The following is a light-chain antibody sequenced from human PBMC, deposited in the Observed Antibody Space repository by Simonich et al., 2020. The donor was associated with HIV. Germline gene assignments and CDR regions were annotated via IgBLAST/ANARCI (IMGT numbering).Light chain of an antibody. V-gene: IGKV3D-15*01. Sequence: EIMMTQSPATLSVSPGERATLFCSASQSVSINLAWYQQKTGQAPRLLIYGASTRATGIPARFSGGGSGTEFTLTISSLQSEDFALYYCQQYENWPLTFGGGTKVEIK. CDR3: QQYENWPLT. CDR1: QSVSIN. CDR2: GAS. J-gene: IGKJ4*01.